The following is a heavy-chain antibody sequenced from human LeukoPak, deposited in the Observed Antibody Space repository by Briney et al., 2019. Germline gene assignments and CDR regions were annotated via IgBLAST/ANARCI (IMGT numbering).Heavy chain of an antibody. J-gene: IGHJ6*04. V-gene: IGHV4-61*01. Sequence: SETLSLTCTVSGVSVSSGSYYWSWIRQPPGKGLEWVGYIYYSGSTNYNPSLKSRVTISVDTSKNQFSLKLSSVTAADTAVYYCASWSSTRYYYYGMDVWGKGTTVTVSS. CDR1: GVSVSSGSYY. CDR2: IYYSGST. D-gene: IGHD2-2*01. CDR3: ASWSSTRYYYYGMDV.